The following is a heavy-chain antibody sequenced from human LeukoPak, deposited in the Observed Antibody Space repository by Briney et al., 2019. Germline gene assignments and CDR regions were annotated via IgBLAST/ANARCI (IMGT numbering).Heavy chain of an antibody. Sequence: GESLKISCKTSGYGFTNYWIALVRQLPGKGLEWMGIIYAGDSDTRYSPSFQGQVTISVDKSITTAYLQWRSLKASDSAMYYCAREGRGEGSYSYWGQGTLVTVS. CDR1: GYGFTNYW. CDR3: AREGRGEGSYSY. D-gene: IGHD1-26*01. CDR2: IYAGDSDT. J-gene: IGHJ4*02. V-gene: IGHV5-51*01.